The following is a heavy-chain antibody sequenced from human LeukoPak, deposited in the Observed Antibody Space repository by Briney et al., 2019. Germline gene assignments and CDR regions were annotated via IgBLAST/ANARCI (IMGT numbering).Heavy chain of an antibody. CDR1: GYTFTGHY. V-gene: IGHV1-2*02. CDR3: ARRLTTSQDLDY. J-gene: IGHJ4*02. Sequence: GSVTVPCKASGYTFTGHYMYWVRQAPGQGLEWMGWINPNSGDTNYAQKFQGRVTMTRDTSISTAYMDLNRLTSDDTAVYYCARRLTTSQDLDYWGQGTRVTVSS. D-gene: IGHD2-2*01. CDR2: INPNSGDT.